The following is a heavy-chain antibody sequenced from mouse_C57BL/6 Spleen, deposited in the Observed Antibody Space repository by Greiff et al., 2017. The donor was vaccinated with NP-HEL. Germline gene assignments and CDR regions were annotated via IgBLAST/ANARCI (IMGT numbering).Heavy chain of an antibody. Sequence: DVQLVESGPGLVKPSQSLSLTCSVTGYSITSGYYWNWIRQFPGNKLEWMGYISYDGSNNYNPSLKNRISITRDTSKNQFFLKLNSVTTEDTATYYCARGSSYSYFDYWGQGTTLTVSS. CDR2: ISYDGSN. J-gene: IGHJ2*01. CDR3: ARGSSYSYFDY. V-gene: IGHV3-6*01. D-gene: IGHD1-1*01. CDR1: GYSITSGYY.